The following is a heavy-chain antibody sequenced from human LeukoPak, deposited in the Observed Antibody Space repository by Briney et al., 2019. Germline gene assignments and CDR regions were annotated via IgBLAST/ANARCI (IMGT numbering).Heavy chain of an antibody. CDR1: GFTFSNYW. Sequence: PGGSLRLSCAASGFTFSNYWMTWVRQAPGKGLEWVANIEQDGSEKYYVDSVKGRFTISRDNAKNSLYLQMNSQRAEDTAVYHCARDDYGSGSLTYWGQGTLVTVSS. J-gene: IGHJ4*02. CDR3: ARDDYGSGSLTY. D-gene: IGHD3-10*01. V-gene: IGHV3-7*04. CDR2: IEQDGSEK.